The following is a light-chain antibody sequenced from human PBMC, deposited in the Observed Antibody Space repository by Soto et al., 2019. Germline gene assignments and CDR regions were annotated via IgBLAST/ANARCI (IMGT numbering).Light chain of an antibody. V-gene: IGLV2-11*01. J-gene: IGLJ3*02. CDR2: DVF. CDR3: CSYAGTYTLV. CDR1: SSDIGSYNY. Sequence: QSVLTQPRSVSGSPGQSVTISCTGTSSDIGSYNYVFWYLQYPGKSPKLLIYDVFKRPSGVPDRFSASKSGNTASLTISGLQTEDEADYYCCSYAGTYTLVFGGGTKVTVL.